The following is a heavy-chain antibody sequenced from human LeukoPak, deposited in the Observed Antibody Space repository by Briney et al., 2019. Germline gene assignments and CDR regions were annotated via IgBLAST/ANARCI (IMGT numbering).Heavy chain of an antibody. V-gene: IGHV1-69*05. CDR3: AREGMGDSAHFDY. J-gene: IGHJ4*02. CDR2: IIPIFGTA. D-gene: IGHD2-21*02. Sequence: GASVKVSCKASGYTFTSYGISWVRQAPGQGLEWMGGIIPIFGTANYAQKFQGRVTITTDESTSTAYMELSSLRSEDTAVYYCAREGMGDSAHFDYWGQGTLVTVSS. CDR1: GYTFTSYG.